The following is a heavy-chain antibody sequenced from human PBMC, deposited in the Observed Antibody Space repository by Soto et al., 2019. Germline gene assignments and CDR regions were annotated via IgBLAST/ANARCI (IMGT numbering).Heavy chain of an antibody. D-gene: IGHD3-10*01. Sequence: GASVKVSCKASGGTFSSYAISWVRQAPGQGLEWMGGIIPIFGTANYAQKFQGRVTITADESTSTAYMELSSLRSEDTAVYYCAAPAMVRGVIILPYYFDYWGQGTLVTVSS. V-gene: IGHV1-69*13. J-gene: IGHJ4*02. CDR2: IIPIFGTA. CDR3: AAPAMVRGVIILPYYFDY. CDR1: GGTFSSYA.